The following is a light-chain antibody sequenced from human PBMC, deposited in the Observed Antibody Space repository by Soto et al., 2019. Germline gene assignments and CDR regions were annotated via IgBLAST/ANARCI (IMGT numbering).Light chain of an antibody. J-gene: IGLJ3*02. CDR3: SSYTTSSTWV. CDR1: SSDVGGYNY. V-gene: IGLV2-14*01. Sequence: QSALTQPASVSGSPGQSITISCTGTSSDVGGYNYVSWYQQHPGKAPKLMIYGVSNRPSGVSTRFSGSKSGNTASLTISGLQAEDEADYYCSSYTTSSTWVFGGGTKVTVL. CDR2: GVS.